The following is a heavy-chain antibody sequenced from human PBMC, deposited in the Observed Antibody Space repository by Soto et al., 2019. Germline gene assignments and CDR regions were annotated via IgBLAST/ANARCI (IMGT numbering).Heavy chain of an antibody. D-gene: IGHD6-19*01. V-gene: IGHV3-23*01. J-gene: IGHJ4*02. CDR1: GFTFSSYA. Sequence: GGSLRLSCAASGFTFSSYAMSWVRQAPGKGLEWVSAISGSGGSTYYADSVKGRFTISRDNSKNTLYLQMNSLRAEDTAVYYCAKNPYNSGWYGRAPFDYWGQGTLVTVSS. CDR2: ISGSGGST. CDR3: AKNPYNSGWYGRAPFDY.